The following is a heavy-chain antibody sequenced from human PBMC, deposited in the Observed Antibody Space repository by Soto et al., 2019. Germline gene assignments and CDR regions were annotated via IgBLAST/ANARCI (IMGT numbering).Heavy chain of an antibody. Sequence: GGSLRLSCAASGFTFSSYAMSWVRQAPGKGLEWVSAISGSDGSTYYADSVKGRFTISRDNSKDTLYLQMNSLRAEDTAVYYCAKDLIHWNPPFDYWGQGTLVTVAS. CDR1: GFTFSSYA. J-gene: IGHJ4*02. CDR3: AKDLIHWNPPFDY. V-gene: IGHV3-23*01. D-gene: IGHD1-1*01. CDR2: ISGSDGST.